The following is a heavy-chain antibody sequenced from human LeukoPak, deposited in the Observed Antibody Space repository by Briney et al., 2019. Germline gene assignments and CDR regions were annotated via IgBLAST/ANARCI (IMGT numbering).Heavy chain of an antibody. Sequence: SETLSLTCTVSGGSISSSSYYWDWIRQPPGKGLEWIGSIYYSGTTDYNPSLKSRVTISVDTSKNQFSLRLSSVTAADTAVYSWAKDLFAVPGVAAAAPKIENGGKGTLVTVSS. CDR3: AKDLFAVPGVAAAAPKIEN. V-gene: IGHV4-39*07. J-gene: IGHJ4*02. CDR1: GGSISSSSYY. CDR2: IYYSGTT. D-gene: IGHD6-13*01.